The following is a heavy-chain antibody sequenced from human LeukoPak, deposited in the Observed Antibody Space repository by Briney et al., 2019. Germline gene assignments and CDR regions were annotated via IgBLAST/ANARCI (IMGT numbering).Heavy chain of an antibody. D-gene: IGHD1-26*01. CDR2: ISSSGGRT. Sequence: GGSLRLSCAASGFTFNNYAMGWVRQAPGKGLEWVSTISSSGGRTYYADSVKGRFTFSRDDSKNTLYLQMNSLRAEDTAVYYCARVSGSYKWAAFDIWGQGTMVTVSS. V-gene: IGHV3-23*01. CDR1: GFTFNNYA. J-gene: IGHJ3*02. CDR3: ARVSGSYKWAAFDI.